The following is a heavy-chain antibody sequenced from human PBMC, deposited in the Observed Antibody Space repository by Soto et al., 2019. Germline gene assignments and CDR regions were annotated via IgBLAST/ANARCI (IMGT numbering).Heavy chain of an antibody. CDR2: IWISTTGGA. CDR1: GYPFTGHY. V-gene: IGHV1-2*02. D-gene: IGHD6-13*01. CDR3: ARGGSWYAF. J-gene: IGHJ4*02. Sequence: ASVKVSCKASGYPFTGHYIHWLRQAPGQGFEWMGWIWISTTGGANYAQNFQGRVTMTRDTSITTAYMELKGLKSDDTAVYYCARGGSWYAFWGQGTLVTVSS.